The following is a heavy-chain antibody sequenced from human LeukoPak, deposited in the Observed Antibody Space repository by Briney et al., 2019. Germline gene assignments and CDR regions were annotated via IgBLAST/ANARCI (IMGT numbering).Heavy chain of an antibody. CDR1: GFTFSSYW. CDR3: ARANYYMDV. CDR2: INSDGSST. J-gene: IGHJ6*03. V-gene: IGHV3-74*01. Sequence: GGSLRLSCAASGFTFSSYWMHWVRHAPGKGLVWVSRINSDGSSTSYADSVKGRFTISRDNAKNTLSLQLHTLRREDTPVFHCARANYYMDVWGKGTTVTVSS.